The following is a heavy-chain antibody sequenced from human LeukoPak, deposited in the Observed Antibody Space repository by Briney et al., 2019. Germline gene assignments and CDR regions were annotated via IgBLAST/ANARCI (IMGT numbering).Heavy chain of an antibody. J-gene: IGHJ4*02. CDR2: INEDGTRE. CDR1: GITFRKYW. Sequence: PGGSLRLSCEVSGITFRKYWMTWVRQAPGKGLEWVASINEDGTREWYVDSMKGRLIVSRDNAKNSLFLQVNSLRVDDTAVYYCTRDYSNARDYWGQGTRVTVSS. D-gene: IGHD2-21*01. CDR3: TRDYSNARDY. V-gene: IGHV3-7*01.